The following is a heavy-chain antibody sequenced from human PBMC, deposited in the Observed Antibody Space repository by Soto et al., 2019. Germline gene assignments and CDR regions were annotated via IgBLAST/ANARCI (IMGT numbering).Heavy chain of an antibody. V-gene: IGHV3-23*01. D-gene: IGHD4-17*01. Sequence: PGGSLRLSCAASGFTFSSYAMSWVRQAPGKGLEWVSAISGSGGSTYYADSVKGRFTISRDNSKNTLYLQMNSLRAEDTAVYYCAKDVRQFLVTTVEVYFDYWGQGTLVTVSS. CDR2: ISGSGGST. J-gene: IGHJ4*02. CDR1: GFTFSSYA. CDR3: AKDVRQFLVTTVEVYFDY.